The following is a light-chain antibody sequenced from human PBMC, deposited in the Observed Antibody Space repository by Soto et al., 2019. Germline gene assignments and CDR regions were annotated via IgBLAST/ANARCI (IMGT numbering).Light chain of an antibody. J-gene: IGKJ1*01. CDR1: QSISSY. CDR2: AAS. V-gene: IGKV1-39*01. CDR3: QQRKT. Sequence: DIQMTQSPSSLSASVGDRVTITCRASQSISSYLNWYQQKPGKAPKLLIYAASRLQSGVPSRFSGSGSGTDFTLTISSLQPEDFATYYCQQRKTFGQRTKVEIK.